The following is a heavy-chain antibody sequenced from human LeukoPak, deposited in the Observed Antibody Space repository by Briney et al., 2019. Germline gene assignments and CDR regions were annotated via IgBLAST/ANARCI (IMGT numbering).Heavy chain of an antibody. D-gene: IGHD2-2*01. CDR2: INHSGGT. V-gene: IGHV4-34*01. Sequence: SETLSLTCAVYGGSFSGYYWSWVRQPPGEGLEWIGEINHSGGTNCSPSLKSRVTISVDTSKNQFSLKLSSVTAADTAVYYCARGGKYCSSTTCYVAYWGQGALVTVSS. J-gene: IGHJ4*02. CDR3: ARGGKYCSSTTCYVAY. CDR1: GGSFSGYY.